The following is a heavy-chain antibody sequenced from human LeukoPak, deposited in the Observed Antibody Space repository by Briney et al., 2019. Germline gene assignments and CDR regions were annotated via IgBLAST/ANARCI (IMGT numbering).Heavy chain of an antibody. CDR2: IYYSGST. Sequence: PSETLSLTCTVSGGSISSGDYYWSWIRQPPGKGLEWIGYIYYSGSTYYNPSLKSRVTISVDTSKNQFSLKLSSVTAADTAVYYCARHAGAFNAFDIWGQGTMVTVSS. CDR3: ARHAGAFNAFDI. J-gene: IGHJ3*02. V-gene: IGHV4-30-4*01. D-gene: IGHD1-26*01. CDR1: GGSISSGDYY.